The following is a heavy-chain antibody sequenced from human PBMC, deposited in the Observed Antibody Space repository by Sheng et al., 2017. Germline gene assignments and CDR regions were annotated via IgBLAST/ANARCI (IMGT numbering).Heavy chain of an antibody. Sequence: QVQLVESGGGVVQPGWSLGLSCAASGFTFSSYGMHWVRQVPGKGLEWVALIWYDGSNKYYADSVKGRFTISRDNSKNTLYLQMNSLRVEDTAVYYCARDRYSSTWWSRNTYYGMDVWDQGP. CDR3: ARDRYSSTWWSRNTYYGMDV. D-gene: IGHD6-13*01. V-gene: IGHV3-33*01. CDR2: IWYDGSNK. J-gene: IGHJ6*02. CDR1: GFTFSSYG.